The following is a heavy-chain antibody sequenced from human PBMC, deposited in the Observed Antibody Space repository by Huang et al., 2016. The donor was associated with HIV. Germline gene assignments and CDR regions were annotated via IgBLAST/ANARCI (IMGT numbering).Heavy chain of an antibody. CDR1: GYTFTDSN. Sequence: QVQLVQSGAEVKNPGASVRVSCKASGYTFTDSNIHWVRQAPGQGLGWMGWSNPKRGGTIYAQRFQGRITMTRDTTISTVHMDLRRSQSDDTAVYFCARDWSFGSSTSPADWGQGTLVTVSS. CDR2: SNPKRGGT. CDR3: ARDWSFGSSTSPAD. V-gene: IGHV1-2*02. D-gene: IGHD6-6*01. J-gene: IGHJ4*02.